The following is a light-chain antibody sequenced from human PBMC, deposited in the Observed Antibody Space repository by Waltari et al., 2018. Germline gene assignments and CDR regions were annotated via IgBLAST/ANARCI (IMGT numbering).Light chain of an antibody. V-gene: IGLV3-10*01. Sequence: SYELTQPPSVSVSPGQTARITCSRDDLPQKHAYWYQQKPGQAPVVVIYEDTKRPSGIPERFSGSSSGTMATFTISGAQVEDEADYYCYSTDSSGNHRVFGRGTKLTVL. J-gene: IGLJ3*02. CDR1: DLPQKH. CDR2: EDT. CDR3: YSTDSSGNHRV.